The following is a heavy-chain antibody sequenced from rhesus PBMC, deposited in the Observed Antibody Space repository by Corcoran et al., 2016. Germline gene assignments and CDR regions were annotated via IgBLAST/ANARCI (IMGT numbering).Heavy chain of an antibody. CDR1: GFTFSTSG. D-gene: IGHD6-31*01. J-gene: IGHJ4*01. CDR2: INRGGRTT. Sequence: EVQLVETGGGLVQPGGSLKLSCAAPGFTFSTSGMSWFRQDPGKGLECVSAINRGGRTTYYAYSGKGRFTLSRDNSKNTLSLQMNSLRPEDTAVYYCASSGYSSGSTPHYWGQGVLVTVSS. V-gene: IGHV3S5*01. CDR3: ASSGYSSGSTPHY.